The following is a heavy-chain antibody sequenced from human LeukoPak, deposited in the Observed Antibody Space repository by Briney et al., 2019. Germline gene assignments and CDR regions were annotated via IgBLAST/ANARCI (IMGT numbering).Heavy chain of an antibody. J-gene: IGHJ3*02. CDR1: GFTFSSYS. V-gene: IGHV3-48*01. CDR2: ISSSSSTL. Sequence: GGSLRLSCAASGFTFSSYSMNWVRQAPGKGLEWVSYISSSSSTLYYADSVKGRLTISRDNSKNTLYLQMNSLRAEDTAVYYCAKLGVPAASRDAFDIWGQGTMVTVSS. D-gene: IGHD2-2*01. CDR3: AKLGVPAASRDAFDI.